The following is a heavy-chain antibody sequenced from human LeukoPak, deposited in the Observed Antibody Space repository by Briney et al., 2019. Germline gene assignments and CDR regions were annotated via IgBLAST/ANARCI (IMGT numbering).Heavy chain of an antibody. D-gene: IGHD3-10*01. CDR2: ISAYNGNT. Sequence: GASVQVSCKASGYTFTSYGISWVRQAPGQGLEWMGWISAYNGNTNYAQKLQGRVTMTTDTSTSTAYMELRSLRSDDTAVYYCATMGYGSGSYYTVGSYWGQGTLVTVSS. CDR1: GYTFTSYG. CDR3: ATMGYGSGSYYTVGSY. J-gene: IGHJ4*02. V-gene: IGHV1-18*01.